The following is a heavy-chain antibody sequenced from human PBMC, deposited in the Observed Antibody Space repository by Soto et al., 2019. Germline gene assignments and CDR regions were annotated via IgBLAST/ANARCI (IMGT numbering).Heavy chain of an antibody. V-gene: IGHV3-33*01. D-gene: IGHD5-18*01. J-gene: IGHJ6*02. CDR3: ARDKSNVDTAGTRTYYYGMDV. Sequence: QVQLVESGGGVVQPGRSLRLSCAASGFTFSSYGMHWVRQAPGKRLEWVAIIWYDGSNKYYADSVKGRFTISRDNSKNTLYLQMNSLRGDDTAVYYCARDKSNVDTAGTRTYYYGMDVWGQGTTVTVSS. CDR2: IWYDGSNK. CDR1: GFTFSSYG.